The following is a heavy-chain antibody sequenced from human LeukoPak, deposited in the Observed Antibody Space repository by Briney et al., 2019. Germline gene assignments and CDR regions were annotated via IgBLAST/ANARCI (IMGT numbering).Heavy chain of an antibody. CDR2: IYYSGST. CDR1: GGXVSSGSYY. CDR3: ARDYYDSSGYYGGLDY. V-gene: IGHV4-61*01. Sequence: SETLSLTCSVSGGXVSSGSYYWSWIRQPPGKGLEWIGYIYYSGSTNYNPSLKSRVTISVDRSKNQFSLKLSSVTAADTAVYYCARDYYDSSGYYGGLDYWGQGTLVTVSS. J-gene: IGHJ4*02. D-gene: IGHD3-22*01.